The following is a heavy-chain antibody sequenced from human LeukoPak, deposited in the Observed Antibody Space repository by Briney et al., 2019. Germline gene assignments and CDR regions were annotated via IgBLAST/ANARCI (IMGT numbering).Heavy chain of an antibody. CDR1: GYTFTGNY. Sequence: ASVKVSCKASGYTFTGNYMHWVRQAPGQGLEWMGWINPNSGGTNYAQKFQGRVTMSRDTSISTAYMELSRLRSDDTAVYYCARGGGYDGIVVVTNNWFDPWGQGTLVTVSS. CDR3: ARGGGYDGIVVVTNNWFDP. CDR2: INPNSGGT. V-gene: IGHV1-2*02. D-gene: IGHD3-22*01. J-gene: IGHJ5*02.